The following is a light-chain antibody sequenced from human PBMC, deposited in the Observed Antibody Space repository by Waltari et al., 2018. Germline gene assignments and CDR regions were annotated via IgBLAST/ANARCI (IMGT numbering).Light chain of an antibody. Sequence: DIVMTQSPATLSLSPGESATLSCRASQSVRSTFAWFQQQPGQPPRLLIYGTSTRATGIPARFSGSGSGTEFSLTISSLQPEDFATYYCQQYDHWPWTFGQGTRVEAK. CDR3: QQYDHWPWT. J-gene: IGKJ1*01. CDR1: QSVRST. CDR2: GTS. V-gene: IGKV3D-15*01.